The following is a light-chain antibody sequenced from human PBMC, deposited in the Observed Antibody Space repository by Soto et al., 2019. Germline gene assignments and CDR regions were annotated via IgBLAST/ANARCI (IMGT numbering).Light chain of an antibody. CDR1: QSVSSN. V-gene: IGKV3-15*01. CDR2: GAS. Sequence: EIVMTQSPATLSVSPGERATLSCRASQSVSSNLAWYQQKPGQAPRLLIYGASTRATGIPARFSGSGSGTEFTLTISSLQSEDFAVYYCQQYNNWPPTFGQGTRLKTK. CDR3: QQYNNWPPT. J-gene: IGKJ5*01.